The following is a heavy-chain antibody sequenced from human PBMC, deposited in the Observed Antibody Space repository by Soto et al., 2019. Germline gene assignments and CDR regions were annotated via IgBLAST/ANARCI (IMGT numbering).Heavy chain of an antibody. CDR2: INHSGST. J-gene: IGHJ4*02. D-gene: IGHD2-8*02. CDR1: DGSFSGYY. V-gene: IGHV4-34*01. CDR3: ARDQITGLFDY. Sequence: QVQLQQWGAGLLKPSETLSLTCAVYDGSFSGYYWTWIRQPPGTGLEWIGEINHSGSTNYNPSLKSRVTISVDTSKNQFSLKLTSVTSADTAVYYCARDQITGLFDYWGQGTLVTVSS.